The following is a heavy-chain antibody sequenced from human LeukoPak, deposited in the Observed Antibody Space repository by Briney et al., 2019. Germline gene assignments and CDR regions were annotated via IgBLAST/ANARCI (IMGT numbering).Heavy chain of an antibody. CDR1: GGSISRSNW. D-gene: IGHD3-9*01. J-gene: IGHJ5*02. V-gene: IGHV4-4*02. Sequence: SETLSLTCAVTGGSISRSNWWSWVRQPPGKGLEWIGEISHSGSINYNPSLKSRVTMSVDDSKNQFSLKLSSVTAADSAVYYCARGDYDILTGWGGDWFDPWGQGILVTVSS. CDR2: ISHSGSI. CDR3: ARGDYDILTGWGGDWFDP.